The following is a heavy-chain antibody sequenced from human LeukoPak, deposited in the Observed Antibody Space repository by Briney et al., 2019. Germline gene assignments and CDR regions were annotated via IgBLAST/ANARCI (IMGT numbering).Heavy chain of an antibody. J-gene: IGHJ4*02. Sequence: SETLSLTCTVSGGSISSSSYYWGWIRQPPGKGLEWIGSIYYSGSTYYNPSLKSRVTISVDTSKNQFSLKLSSVTAADTAVYYCASSPTNPFDYWGQGTLVAVSS. CDR1: GGSISSSSYY. CDR3: ASSPTNPFDY. V-gene: IGHV4-39*07. D-gene: IGHD5-24*01. CDR2: IYYSGST.